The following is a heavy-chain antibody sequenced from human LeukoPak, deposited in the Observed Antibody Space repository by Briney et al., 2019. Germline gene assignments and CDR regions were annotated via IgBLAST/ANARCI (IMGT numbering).Heavy chain of an antibody. V-gene: IGHV1-2*06. CDR2: INPNSGGT. J-gene: IGHJ4*02. Sequence: ASVKVSCKASGYTFTGYYMHWVRQAPGQGLEWMGRINPNSGGTNYAQKFQGRVTMTRDTSISTAYMELSRLRSDDTAVYYCARETLSHDYVGYWGQGTLVTVSS. CDR1: GYTFTGYY. CDR3: ARETLSHDYVGY.